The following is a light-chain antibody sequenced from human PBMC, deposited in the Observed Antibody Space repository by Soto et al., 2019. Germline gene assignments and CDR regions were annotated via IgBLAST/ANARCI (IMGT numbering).Light chain of an antibody. CDR2: KAS. V-gene: IGKV1-5*03. Sequence: DIQMTQSPSTLSASVGDRVSITCRASESISRWLAWYQQKPGKAPKLLIYKASSLQSGVPSRFSGSGSGTEFNLTISSLQPDDFATYYCQQYISSSPYTFGQGTKLEIK. J-gene: IGKJ2*01. CDR3: QQYISSSPYT. CDR1: ESISRW.